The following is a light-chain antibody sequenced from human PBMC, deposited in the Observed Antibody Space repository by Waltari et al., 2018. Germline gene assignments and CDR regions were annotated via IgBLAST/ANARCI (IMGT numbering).Light chain of an antibody. CDR3: QQYANSPRT. Sequence: ELVLPQSPGTLSLSAEARAPLAGRASHSVSSNNLAWYQQKPGQAPRLLIYAAYSKATGITDRFSGSGSGTDFTLTISRVEPEDFAVYYCQQYANSPRTFGQGTKVEIK. V-gene: IGKV3-20*01. CDR2: AAY. CDR1: HSVSSNN. J-gene: IGKJ1*01.